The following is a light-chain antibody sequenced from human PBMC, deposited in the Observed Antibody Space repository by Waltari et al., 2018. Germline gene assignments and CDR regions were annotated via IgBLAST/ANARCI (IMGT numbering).Light chain of an antibody. CDR2: DVR. J-gene: IGLJ1*01. CDR1: RSDVGAYNH. CDR3: SSFTTSSTYV. Sequence: QSALTQTASVSGSPGQSLTISCTGTRSDVGAYNHVSCYQHNPGKAPQVMIYDVRNRPSGVSNRFSGSKSGNTASLSISGLQAEDEADYYCSSFTTSSTYVFGTGTKVTVL. V-gene: IGLV2-14*03.